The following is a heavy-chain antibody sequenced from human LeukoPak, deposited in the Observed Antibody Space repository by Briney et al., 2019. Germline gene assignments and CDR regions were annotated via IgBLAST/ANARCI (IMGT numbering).Heavy chain of an antibody. Sequence: KPRGSLRLSCAASGFTFTTYSMNWVRQAPGKGLEWVSSISSSGSYIYYADSVKGRFTISRDNAKNSLYLQMNSLRAEDTAVYYCARSDYFDYWGQGTLVTVSS. V-gene: IGHV3-21*01. CDR1: GFTFTTYS. J-gene: IGHJ4*02. CDR2: ISSSGSYI. CDR3: ARSDYFDY.